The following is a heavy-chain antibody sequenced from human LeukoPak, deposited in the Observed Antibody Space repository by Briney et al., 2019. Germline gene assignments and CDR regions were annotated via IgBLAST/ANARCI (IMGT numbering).Heavy chain of an antibody. D-gene: IGHD2-2*01. J-gene: IGHJ6*02. CDR3: ARDSSTSCCIYYYYYGMDV. CDR2: ISGSGGNT. V-gene: IGHV3-23*01. Sequence: GGSLRLSCAASGFTFSTYAMSWVRQAPGKGLEWVSGISGSGGNTYYADSVKGRFTISRDNSKNTLYLQMNSLRAEDTAVYYCARDSSTSCCIYYYYYGMDVWGQGTTVTVSS. CDR1: GFTFSTYA.